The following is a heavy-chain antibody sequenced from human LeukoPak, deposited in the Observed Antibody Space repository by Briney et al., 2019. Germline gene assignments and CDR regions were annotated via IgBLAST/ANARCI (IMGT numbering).Heavy chain of an antibody. CDR1: GYTFTCYY. Sequence: ASVKVSCKASGYTFTCYYMHWVRQAPGQGLEWMGWINPNSGGTNYAQKFQGRVTMTRDTSISTAYMELSRLRSDDTAVYYCAGDLSLTNPDAFDIWGQGTMVTVSS. D-gene: IGHD4-11*01. J-gene: IGHJ3*02. CDR2: INPNSGGT. CDR3: AGDLSLTNPDAFDI. V-gene: IGHV1-2*02.